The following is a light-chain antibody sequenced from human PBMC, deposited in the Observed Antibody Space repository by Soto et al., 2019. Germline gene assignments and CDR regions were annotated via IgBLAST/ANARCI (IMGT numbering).Light chain of an antibody. CDR2: GNN. Sequence: QYAMTLPLPGSGATGQRVTISCTGSGSNIGAGYDVNWYQQLPGTAPKLLIYGNNNRPSGVPDRFSGSKSGTSASLVITGLQAGDEADHYCRSYDSRLRALDGFGTGSKVTVL. J-gene: IGLJ1*01. CDR3: RSYDSRLRALDG. CDR1: GSNIGAGYD. V-gene: IGLV1-40*02.